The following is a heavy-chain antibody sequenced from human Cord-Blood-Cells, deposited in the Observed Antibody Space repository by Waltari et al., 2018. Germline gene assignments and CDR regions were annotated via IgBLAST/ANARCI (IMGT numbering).Heavy chain of an antibody. CDR2: IYWDDDK. D-gene: IGHD3-10*01. J-gene: IGHJ2*01. CDR1: GFSLSTSGVG. CDR3: AHATLWVGYYYGSGRHDGGWYFDL. V-gene: IGHV2-5*02. Sequence: QITLKESGPTLVKPTQTLTLPCTFSGFSLSTSGVGVGWIRQPPGTALEWLVLIYWDDDKRYSPSLKSRLTITKDTSKNQVVLTMTNMDPVDTATYYCAHATLWVGYYYGSGRHDGGWYFDLWGRGTLVTVSS.